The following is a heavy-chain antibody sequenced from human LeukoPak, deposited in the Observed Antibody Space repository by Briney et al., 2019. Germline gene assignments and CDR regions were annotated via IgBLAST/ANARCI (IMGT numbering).Heavy chain of an antibody. CDR3: ARDRSYYGGNSGGGY. CDR2: MNPNSGNT. D-gene: IGHD4-23*01. V-gene: IGHV1-8*01. CDR1: GYTFTSYD. Sequence: GASVKVSCKASGYTFTSYDINWVRQAPGQGLEWMGWMNPNSGNTGYAQKFQGRVTMTRDTSISTAYMELSRLRSDDTAVYYCARDRSYYGGNSGGGYWGQGTLVTVSS. J-gene: IGHJ4*02.